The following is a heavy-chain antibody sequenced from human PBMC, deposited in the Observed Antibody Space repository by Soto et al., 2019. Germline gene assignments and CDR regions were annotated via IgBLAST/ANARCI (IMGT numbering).Heavy chain of an antibody. D-gene: IGHD3-16*02. V-gene: IGHV3-30*15. CDR3: ARDRLRLGELSLIGYFDY. CDR2: ISYDGINE. Sequence: QVQLVESGGSVVQPGRSLRLSCEASGFTFTSYAMHLVRQAPGNGLEWVAVISYDGINEYYADSVKGRFTISRDNSKNTLFLQMSSLRVEDTAVYYCARDRLRLGELSLIGYFDYWGQGTLVTVSS. CDR1: GFTFTSYA. J-gene: IGHJ4*02.